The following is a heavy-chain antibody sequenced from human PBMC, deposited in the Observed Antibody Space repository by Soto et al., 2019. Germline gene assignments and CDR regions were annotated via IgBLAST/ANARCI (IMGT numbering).Heavy chain of an antibody. V-gene: IGHV4-61*03. CDR2: IYYSGST. CDR1: GGSVSSGSHY. J-gene: IGHJ5*02. D-gene: IGHD3-3*01. CDR3: ARDTSYDFWSGYVGFDP. Sequence: SETLSLPCTVSGGSVSSGSHYWSWIRQPPGKGLEWIGNIYYSGSTKYNPSLKSRVTISVGRSRNHFSLNLRSVTTADTALHYCARDTSYDFWSGYVGFDPWGQGTLVTVSS.